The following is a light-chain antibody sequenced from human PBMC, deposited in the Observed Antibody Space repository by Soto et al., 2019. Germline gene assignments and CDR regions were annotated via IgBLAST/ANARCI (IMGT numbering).Light chain of an antibody. V-gene: IGLV1-40*01. CDR3: QSYDSSLSSVV. CDR1: TSNIGAGYE. Sequence: QAVVTQPPSVSGAPGQRVTISCTGGTSNIGAGYEVHWYQHLPGTAPKVLIYDNNNRPSGVPDRFSGSKSGTSASLAITGLQAEDETDYYCQSYDSSLSSVVFGGGTKVTVL. J-gene: IGLJ2*01. CDR2: DNN.